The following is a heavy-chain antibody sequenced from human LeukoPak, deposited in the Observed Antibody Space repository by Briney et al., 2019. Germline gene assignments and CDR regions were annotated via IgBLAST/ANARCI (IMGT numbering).Heavy chain of an antibody. CDR2: ISIYNDNR. J-gene: IGHJ4*02. CDR3: ARDLIRHDTSGYTNFGF. D-gene: IGHD3-22*01. V-gene: IGHV1-18*01. Sequence: ASVKVSCKTSGYTFTTYGISWVRQAPGQGLEWLGWISIYNDNRSYAEKFQGRVTMTTDTSTTTAYMELRSLRSDDTAVYYCARDLIRHDTSGYTNFGFWGQGTLVTVSS. CDR1: GYTFTTYG.